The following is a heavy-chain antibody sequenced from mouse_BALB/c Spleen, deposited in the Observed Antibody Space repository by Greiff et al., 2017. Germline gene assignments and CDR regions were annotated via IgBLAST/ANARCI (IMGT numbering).Heavy chain of an antibody. J-gene: IGHJ4*01. CDR2: IRSKSNNYAT. CDR3: VYGNYRGAMDY. Sequence: GGGLVQPKGSLKLSCAASGFTFNTNAMNWVRQAPGKGLEWVARIRSKSNNYATYYADSVKDRFTISRDDSQSMLYLQMNNLKTEDTAMYYCVYGNYRGAMDYWGQGTSVTVSS. CDR1: GFTFNTNA. D-gene: IGHD2-1*01. V-gene: IGHV10S3*01.